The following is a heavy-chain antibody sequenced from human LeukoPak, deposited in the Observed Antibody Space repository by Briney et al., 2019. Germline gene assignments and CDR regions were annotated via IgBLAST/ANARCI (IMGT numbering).Heavy chain of an antibody. CDR1: GFSLSAYN. J-gene: IGHJ6*03. V-gene: IGHV3-48*01. Sequence: GGSLRLSCEGSGFSLSAYNMNWVRHAPGKGLESVSYISSSSATIFYADSVKGRFTISRDNAKNSLYLQMNSLRPEDTAVYFCARDRHVPGLYYYYMDVWGKGTTVTVSS. D-gene: IGHD6-6*01. CDR2: ISSSSATI. CDR3: ARDRHVPGLYYYYMDV.